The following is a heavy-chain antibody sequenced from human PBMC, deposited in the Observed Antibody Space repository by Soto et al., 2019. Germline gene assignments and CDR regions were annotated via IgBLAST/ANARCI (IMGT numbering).Heavy chain of an antibody. D-gene: IGHD1-20*01. Sequence: QVQLVQSGAEVKKPGASVKVSCKASGYTFTSYGISWVRQAHGQGLEWMGWISAYNGNTNYAQKLQGRVTMTTDTSTSTAYMELRSLRSDDTAVYYCARVRKCIKYLACPFDIWGQGTMVTVSS. CDR3: ARVRKCIKYLACPFDI. V-gene: IGHV1-18*04. J-gene: IGHJ3*02. CDR2: ISAYNGNT. CDR1: GYTFTSYG.